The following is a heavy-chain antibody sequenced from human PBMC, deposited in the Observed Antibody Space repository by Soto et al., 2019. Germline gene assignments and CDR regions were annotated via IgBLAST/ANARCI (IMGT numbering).Heavy chain of an antibody. CDR3: VTVDTSVSYSFDC. V-gene: IGHV3-72*01. CDR1: GFTFSDQY. Sequence: EVQLVESGGGLVQPGGSLRLSCAASGFTFSDQYMDWVRQAPGKGLEWIGRSRNRVMSYTTEYAASVKGRFTVSRDDSRKSLYLQMNNLKTEDTALYYCVTVDTSVSYSFDCWGQGTLVTVSS. CDR2: SRNRVMSYTT. J-gene: IGHJ4*02. D-gene: IGHD3-22*01.